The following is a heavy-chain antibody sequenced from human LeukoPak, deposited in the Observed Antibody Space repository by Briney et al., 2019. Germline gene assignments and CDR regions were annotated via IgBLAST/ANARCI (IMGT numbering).Heavy chain of an antibody. D-gene: IGHD3-10*01. Sequence: PGGSLRLSCAASGFSFSTYAMSWVRQAPGKGLEWVSGVNGNGGSTSYADSVKGRFTIFRDNAKNSLYLQMNSLRAEDTAVYYCARVDSDPLFDYWGQGTLVTVSS. CDR2: VNGNGGST. V-gene: IGHV3-23*01. J-gene: IGHJ4*02. CDR1: GFSFSTYA. CDR3: ARVDSDPLFDY.